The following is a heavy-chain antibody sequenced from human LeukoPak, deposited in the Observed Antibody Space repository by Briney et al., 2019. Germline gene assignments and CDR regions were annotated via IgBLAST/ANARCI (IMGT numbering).Heavy chain of an antibody. Sequence: GGSLRLSCAASGFTFSGYHMSWVRQAPGKGLEWVSAISGSGGSTFYADSVKGRFTISRDNSKNTLFLQMNGLRAEDTAVYYCAKDRSCSGSSCNVGSWGQGTMVTVSS. CDR3: AKDRSCSGSSCNVGS. D-gene: IGHD2-2*01. J-gene: IGHJ3*01. V-gene: IGHV3-23*01. CDR1: GFTFSGYH. CDR2: ISGSGGST.